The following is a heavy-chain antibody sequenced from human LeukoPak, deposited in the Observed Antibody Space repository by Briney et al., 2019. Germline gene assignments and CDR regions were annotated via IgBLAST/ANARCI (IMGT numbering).Heavy chain of an antibody. CDR3: ARDSGQYSYGLGDS. V-gene: IGHV3-66*01. J-gene: IGHJ4*02. CDR1: GFTVNRKY. D-gene: IGHD5-18*01. Sequence: GGSLRLSCVASGFTVNRKYMTWVRQAPGKGLEWVSVIYSGGSTNYADSVRGRFTISRDNSKNTLYLQMDSLRAEDTALYYCARDSGQYSYGLGDSWGQGTLVTVSS. CDR2: IYSGGST.